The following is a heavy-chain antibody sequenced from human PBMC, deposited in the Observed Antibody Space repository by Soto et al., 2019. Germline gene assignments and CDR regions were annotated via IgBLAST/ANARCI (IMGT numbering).Heavy chain of an antibody. V-gene: IGHV1-69*13. Sequence: ASVKVSCKASGGTFSSYAISWVREAPGQGLEWMGGIIPIFGTANYAQKFQGRVTITADESTSTAYMELSSLRSEDTAVYYCARGMVSSGWFLAYWGQGTLVTVSS. J-gene: IGHJ4*02. CDR1: GGTFSSYA. CDR2: IIPIFGTA. D-gene: IGHD6-19*01. CDR3: ARGMVSSGWFLAY.